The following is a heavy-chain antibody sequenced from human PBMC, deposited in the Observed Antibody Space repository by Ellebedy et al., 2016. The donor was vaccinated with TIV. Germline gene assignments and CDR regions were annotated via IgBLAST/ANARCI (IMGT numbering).Heavy chain of an antibody. CDR3: ARGDNYYYDSSGYYYNY. D-gene: IGHD3-22*01. Sequence: ASVKVSCKASGYTFTSYFLYWVRQAPGQGLEWMGIINPASGNSNYAQKFQGRVTVTRDTSTSTVYMELSSLRSEDTAVYYCARGDNYYYDSSGYYYNYWGQGTLVTVSS. CDR2: INPASGNS. J-gene: IGHJ4*02. V-gene: IGHV1-46*01. CDR1: GYTFTSYF.